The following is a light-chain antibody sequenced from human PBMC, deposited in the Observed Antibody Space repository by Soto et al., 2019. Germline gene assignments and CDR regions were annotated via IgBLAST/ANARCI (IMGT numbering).Light chain of an antibody. CDR3: QAWDSSTVV. J-gene: IGLJ2*01. V-gene: IGLV3-1*01. CDR1: KLGNKY. CDR2: QDT. Sequence: SYELTQPPSVSVSPGQTASITCSGHKLGNKYACWYQQKPGQSPVLVIYQDTKRPSGIPERFSGSNSGNTATLTISGTQAMDGADYYCQAWDSSTVVFGGGTKLTVL.